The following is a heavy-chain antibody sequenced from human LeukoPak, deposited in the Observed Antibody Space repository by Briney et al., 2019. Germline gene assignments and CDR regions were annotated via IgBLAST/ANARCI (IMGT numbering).Heavy chain of an antibody. CDR3: AKSGPGENYDFWSGSPSEAFDI. V-gene: IGHV3-23*01. D-gene: IGHD3-3*01. CDR2: ISGSGGST. Sequence: GGSLRLSCAASGFTFSSYAMNWVRQAPGKGLEWVSAISGSGGSTYYADSVKGRFTISRDNSKNTVYVQMNSLRAEDTAVYYCAKSGPGENYDFWSGSPSEAFDIWGQGTMVTVSS. CDR1: GFTFSSYA. J-gene: IGHJ3*02.